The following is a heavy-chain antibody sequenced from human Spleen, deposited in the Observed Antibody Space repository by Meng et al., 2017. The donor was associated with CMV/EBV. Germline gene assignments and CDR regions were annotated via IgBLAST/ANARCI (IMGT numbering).Heavy chain of an antibody. J-gene: IGHJ4*02. V-gene: IGHV4-59*01. Sequence: SETLSLTCTVSGGFISSYYWNWIRQPPGKGLEWVGHVFYSGSAIYNPSLKSRVTISVDTSKNQLSLKLSSVTAADSAVYYCASLLYCSDASCYTVDYWGQGTLVTVSS. CDR2: VFYSGSA. D-gene: IGHD2-2*02. CDR1: GGFISSYY. CDR3: ASLLYCSDASCYTVDY.